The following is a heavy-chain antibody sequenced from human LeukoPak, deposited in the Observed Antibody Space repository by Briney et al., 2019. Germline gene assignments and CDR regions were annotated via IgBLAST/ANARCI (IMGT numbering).Heavy chain of an antibody. Sequence: GGSLRLSCAASGFTFSSYAMSWVRQAPGKGLEWVSAISGSGGSTYYADSVKGRFTISRDDSKNTLYLQMNNLRAEDTAVYYCAKDGAWLRFDDWGQGILVTVSS. CDR3: AKDGAWLRFDD. CDR2: ISGSGGST. V-gene: IGHV3-23*01. J-gene: IGHJ4*02. D-gene: IGHD5-12*01. CDR1: GFTFSSYA.